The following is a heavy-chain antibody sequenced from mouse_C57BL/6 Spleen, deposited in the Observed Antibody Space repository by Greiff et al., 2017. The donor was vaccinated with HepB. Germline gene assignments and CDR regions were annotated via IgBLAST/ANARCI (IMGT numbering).Heavy chain of an antibody. D-gene: IGHD2-4*01. J-gene: IGHJ4*01. V-gene: IGHV1-59*01. CDR3: ARNVDYDEGGRGAMDY. CDR1: GYTFTSYW. CDR2: IDPSDSYT. Sequence: QVQLQQPGAELVRPGTSVKLSCKASGYTFTSYWMHWVKQRPGQGLEWIGVIDPSDSYTNYNQKFKGKATLTVDTSSSTAYMQLSSLTSEDSAVYYCARNVDYDEGGRGAMDYWGQGTSVTVSS.